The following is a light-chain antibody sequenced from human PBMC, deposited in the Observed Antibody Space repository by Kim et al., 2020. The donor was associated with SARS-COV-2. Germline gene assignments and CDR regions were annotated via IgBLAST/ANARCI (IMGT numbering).Light chain of an antibody. Sequence: PGQTAIITWSEDKVGDKDACWYQQKPRQAPVLVIYQDSKGPSGIPERFSGSNAGNTATLTISGTQAMDEADYYCQAWDSSTYWVFGGGTKLTVL. CDR3: QAWDSSTYWV. J-gene: IGLJ3*02. CDR2: QDS. V-gene: IGLV3-1*01. CDR1: KVGDKD.